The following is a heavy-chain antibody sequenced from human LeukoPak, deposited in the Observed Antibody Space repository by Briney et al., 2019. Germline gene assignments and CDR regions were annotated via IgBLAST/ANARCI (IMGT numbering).Heavy chain of an antibody. Sequence: SETLSLTCTVSGGSISSYYWSWIRQPPGKELEWIGSIYHSGSTYYNPSLKSRVTISVDTSKNQFSLKLSSVTAADTAVYYCARERRFLEWLFRRPAAFDIWGQGTMVTVSS. D-gene: IGHD3-3*01. CDR2: IYHSGST. J-gene: IGHJ3*02. CDR3: ARERRFLEWLFRRPAAFDI. V-gene: IGHV4-38-2*02. CDR1: GGSISSYY.